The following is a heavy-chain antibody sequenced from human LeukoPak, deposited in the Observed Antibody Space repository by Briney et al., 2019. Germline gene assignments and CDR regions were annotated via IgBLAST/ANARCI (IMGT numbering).Heavy chain of an antibody. CDR2: IRYDGSNK. Sequence: GSLRLSCAASGFTFSSYGMHWVRQAPGKGLEWVAFIRYDGSNKYYADSVKGRFTISRDNSKNTLYLQMNSLRAEDTAVYYCAKVFLYGSGSYSQNGDYWGQGTLVTVSS. J-gene: IGHJ4*02. CDR3: AKVFLYGSGSYSQNGDY. V-gene: IGHV3-30*02. CDR1: GFTFSSYG. D-gene: IGHD3-10*01.